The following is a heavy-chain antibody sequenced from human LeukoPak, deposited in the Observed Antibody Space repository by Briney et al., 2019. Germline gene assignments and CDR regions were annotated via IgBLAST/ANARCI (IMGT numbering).Heavy chain of an antibody. CDR1: GYAFTGYY. CDR3: ARGGSELTFSVYYYYYYGMDV. J-gene: IGHJ6*02. D-gene: IGHD3-10*01. CDR2: INPNSGGT. V-gene: IGHV1-2*02. Sequence: ASVKVSSKASGYAFTGYYMHWVRQAPGQGLEWRGWINPNSGGTNYTQKFQGRVTMTRDTSISTAYMELSRLRSDDMAVYYCARGGSELTFSVYYYYYYGMDVWGQGTTVTVSS.